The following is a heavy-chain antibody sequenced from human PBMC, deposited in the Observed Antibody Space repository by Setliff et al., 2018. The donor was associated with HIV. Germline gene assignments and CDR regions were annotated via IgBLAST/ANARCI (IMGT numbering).Heavy chain of an antibody. Sequence: PSETLSLTCTVPGGSINRSNYYWGWIRQPPGKGLEWIGTISYTGSTYYDPSLKSRVTISLDTSQNQFFPKLSSVTAPDTAIYYCARQTWEYYDTLTGYYRSPKNFDSWGQGTLVTVSS. CDR1: GGSINRSNYY. CDR3: ARQTWEYYDTLTGYYRSPKNFDS. CDR2: ISYTGST. J-gene: IGHJ4*02. V-gene: IGHV4-39*01. D-gene: IGHD3-9*01.